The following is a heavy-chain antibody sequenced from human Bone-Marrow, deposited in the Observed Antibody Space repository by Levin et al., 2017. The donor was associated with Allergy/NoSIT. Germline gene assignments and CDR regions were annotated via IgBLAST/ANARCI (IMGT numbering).Heavy chain of an antibody. CDR2: ISSSSSYI. V-gene: IGHV3-21*01. Sequence: GESLKISCAASGFTFSSYSMNWVRQAPGKGLEWVSSISSSSSYIYYADSVKGRFTISRDNAKNSLYLQMNSLRAEDTAVYYCASGALSRGDYSPWGQGTLVTVSS. J-gene: IGHJ5*02. CDR1: GFTFSSYS. CDR3: ASGALSRGDYSP. D-gene: IGHD4-17*01.